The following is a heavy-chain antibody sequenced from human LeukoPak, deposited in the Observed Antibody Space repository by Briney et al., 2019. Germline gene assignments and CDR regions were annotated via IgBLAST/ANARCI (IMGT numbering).Heavy chain of an antibody. J-gene: IGHJ4*02. CDR1: GFTFSSYE. CDR2: ISSSGSTI. CDR3: ARSYGDATFDY. D-gene: IGHD4-17*01. V-gene: IGHV3-48*03. Sequence: PGGSLRLSCAASGFTFSSYEMNWVRQAPGKGLEWVSYISSSGSTIYYADSVKGRFTISRDNAKNSLYLQMNSLRAEDTAVYYCARSYGDATFDYWGQGTLVTVSS.